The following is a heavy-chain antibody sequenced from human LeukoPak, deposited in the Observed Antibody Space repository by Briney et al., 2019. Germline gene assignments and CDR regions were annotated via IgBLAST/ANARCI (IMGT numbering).Heavy chain of an antibody. CDR2: IKSKTDGGTT. J-gene: IGHJ5*02. V-gene: IGHV3-15*01. CDR1: GFTFSNAC. D-gene: IGHD6-6*01. CDR3: TRDVSVEYSSYT. Sequence: GGSLRLSCAASGFTFSNACMSWVRQAPGQGLEWVGRIKSKTDGGTTDYAAPVKGRFTISRADSKNTLYLQMSSLKTEDTAVYYCTRDVSVEYSSYTWGEGTLVSVSS.